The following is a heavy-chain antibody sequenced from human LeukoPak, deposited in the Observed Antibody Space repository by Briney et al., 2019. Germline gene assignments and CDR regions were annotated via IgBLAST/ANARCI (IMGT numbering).Heavy chain of an antibody. CDR3: ARDSLYYDSSGYYTNWFDP. CDR1: GYTLTEIF. V-gene: IGHV1-24*01. Sequence: ASVKVSCKVSGYTLTEIFMHWVRQAPGKGLEWMGGFDPEDGETIYAQKFQGRVTMTEDTSTDTAYMELSSLRSEDTAVYYCARDSLYYDSSGYYTNWFDPWGQGTLVTVSS. CDR2: FDPEDGET. J-gene: IGHJ5*02. D-gene: IGHD3-22*01.